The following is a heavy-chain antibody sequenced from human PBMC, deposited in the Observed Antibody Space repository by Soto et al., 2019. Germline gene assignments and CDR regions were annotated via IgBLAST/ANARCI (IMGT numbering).Heavy chain of an antibody. D-gene: IGHD2-21*01. Sequence: VQLQESGPGLVRPSQTLSLTCTVSGGSISSGGYYWYWIRQHPGEGLEWIGYIYYSGTTYYNPSLKSRVTISVDTSKNQFSLKLSSVTAADTAVYYCAASCVACGGFNYSGMDVWGQGTTVTVSS. CDR2: IYYSGTT. J-gene: IGHJ6*02. V-gene: IGHV4-31*03. CDR1: GGSISSGGYY. CDR3: AASCVACGGFNYSGMDV.